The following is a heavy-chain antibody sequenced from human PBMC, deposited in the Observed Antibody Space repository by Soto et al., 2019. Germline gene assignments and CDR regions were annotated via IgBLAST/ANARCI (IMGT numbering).Heavy chain of an antibody. J-gene: IGHJ4*02. CDR1: GYTFTNYG. D-gene: IGHD6-19*01. CDR3: ARDRLPSQGQWLAAFDY. V-gene: IGHV1-18*01. CDR2: ISAYNGDT. Sequence: QVQLVQSGAEVKKPGASVKVSCKASGYTFTNYGINWVRQAPGQGLEWMGWISAYNGDTIYAQKLQGRVTMTTDTSTSTAYMELRRLRSDDTALYYCARDRLPSQGQWLAAFDYWGQGNLVTVSS.